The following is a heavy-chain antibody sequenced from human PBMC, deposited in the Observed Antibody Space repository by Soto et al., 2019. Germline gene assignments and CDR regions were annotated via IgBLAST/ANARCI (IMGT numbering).Heavy chain of an antibody. D-gene: IGHD1-1*01. J-gene: IGHJ4*02. CDR2: IYSGGGT. V-gene: IGHV3-66*01. Sequence: EVQLVESGGGLVQPGGSLRLACAASGFTVSSNYMTWVRQAPGKGLEWVSVIYSGGGTYYADSVKGRFTISRDTSKNTLYLQMSRLRAGDTAVYYCARGGNGQNDYWGQGTLVTVS. CDR1: GFTVSSNY. CDR3: ARGGNGQNDY.